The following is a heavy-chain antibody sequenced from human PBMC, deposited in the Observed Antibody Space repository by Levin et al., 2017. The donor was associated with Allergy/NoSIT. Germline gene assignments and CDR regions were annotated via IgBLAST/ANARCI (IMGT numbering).Heavy chain of an antibody. CDR3: AREVDRRTETSDAFDI. V-gene: IGHV4-31*03. D-gene: IGHD4-17*01. Sequence: PSETLSLTCTVSYGSITTPNYYWSWIRQHPGKGLEWIGYIYYNGRTYYNPSLESRIVISRDTSRDQFSLMVSSVTAADTAVYYCAREVDRRTETSDAFDIWGQGTMVTVSS. CDR1: YGSITTPNYY. CDR2: IYYNGRT. J-gene: IGHJ3*02.